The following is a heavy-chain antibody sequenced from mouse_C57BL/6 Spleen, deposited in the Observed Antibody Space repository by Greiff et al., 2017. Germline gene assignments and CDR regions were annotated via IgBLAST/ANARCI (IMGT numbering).Heavy chain of an antibody. J-gene: IGHJ2*01. CDR3: GRRYVNYGPEY. D-gene: IGHD2-10*02. V-gene: IGHV1-69*01. Sequence: QVQLQQPGAELVMPGASVKLSCKASGYTFTSYWMHWVKQRPGQGLEWIGKIDPSDSYTNYNQKFKGKATLTVDKSSSTAYMQLSSLTSEDSAVYYGGRRYVNYGPEYWGQGTTLTVSS. CDR1: GYTFTSYW. CDR2: IDPSDSYT.